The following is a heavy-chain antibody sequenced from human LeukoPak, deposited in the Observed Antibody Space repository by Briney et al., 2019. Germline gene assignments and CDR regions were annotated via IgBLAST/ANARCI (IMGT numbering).Heavy chain of an antibody. CDR1: GFTFDDYA. CDR3: ASQPYYYDSSASSKDY. CDR2: ISWNSGSI. V-gene: IGHV3-9*01. D-gene: IGHD3-22*01. Sequence: GGSLRLSCAASGFTFDDYAMHWVRQAPGKGLEWVSGISWNSGSIGYADSVKGRFTISRDNSKNTLYLQMNSLRAEDTAVYYCASQPYYYDSSASSKDYWGQGTLVTVSS. J-gene: IGHJ4*02.